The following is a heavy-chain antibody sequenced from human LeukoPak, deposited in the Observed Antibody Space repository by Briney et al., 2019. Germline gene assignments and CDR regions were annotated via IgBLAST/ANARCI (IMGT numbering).Heavy chain of an antibody. CDR1: GYTFTSYG. D-gene: IGHD5-12*01. V-gene: IGHV1-18*04. CDR3: ARDLYSGYELLWDY. CDR2: ISAYNGNT. Sequence: ASVKVSCKASGYTFTSYGISWVRQAPGQGLEWMGWISAYNGNTNYAQKLQGRVTMTTDTSTSTAYMELRSLRSDDAAVYYCARDLYSGYELLWDYWGRGTLVTVSS. J-gene: IGHJ4*02.